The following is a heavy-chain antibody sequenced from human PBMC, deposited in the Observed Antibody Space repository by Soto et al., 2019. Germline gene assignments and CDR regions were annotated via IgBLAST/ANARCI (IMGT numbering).Heavy chain of an antibody. CDR2: IYYSGST. CDR3: ARGGMAKQRPFYY. J-gene: IGHJ4*02. V-gene: IGHV4-59*01. Sequence: QVQLQESGPGLVKPSETLSLTCSVSGGSISDYYWSWIRQPPGKGLEWIGYIYYSGSTNYNPSLTSRVTIAVDSTKNQFSLKLSSVTSAYPAVYYCARGGMAKQRPFYYWGQGTLVPVSS. D-gene: IGHD6-13*01. CDR1: GGSISDYY.